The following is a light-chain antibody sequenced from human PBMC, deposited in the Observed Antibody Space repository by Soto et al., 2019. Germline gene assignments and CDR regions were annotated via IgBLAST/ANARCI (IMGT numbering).Light chain of an antibody. CDR1: QSISGN. V-gene: IGKV3-15*01. CDR2: GAS. Sequence: EIVMTQSPATLPVSPGEGGTLSCRASQSISGNLAWYQQKPGQAPRLLIYGASTRATGIPARFRGSGSGTEFTLTISSLQSEGFSVYYCQQYETWPRTFGQGTKVEVK. J-gene: IGKJ1*01. CDR3: QQYETWPRT.